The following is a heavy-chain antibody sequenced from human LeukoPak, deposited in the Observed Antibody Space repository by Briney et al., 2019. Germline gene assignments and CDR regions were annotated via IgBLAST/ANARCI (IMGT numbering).Heavy chain of an antibody. D-gene: IGHD3-9*01. Sequence: SETQSLTCTVSGGSISSYYWSWIRQPPGKGLEWIGYIYYSGSTNYNPSLKSRVTISVDTSKNQFSLKLSSVTAADTAVYYCARDLPDILTGGPYGMDVWGQGTTVTVSS. V-gene: IGHV4-59*01. CDR1: GGSISSYY. CDR2: IYYSGST. CDR3: ARDLPDILTGGPYGMDV. J-gene: IGHJ6*02.